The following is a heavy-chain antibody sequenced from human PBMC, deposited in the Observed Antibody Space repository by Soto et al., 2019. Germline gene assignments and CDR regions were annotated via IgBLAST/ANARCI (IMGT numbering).Heavy chain of an antibody. CDR3: ARETWRYFCGWYGGQGFFDP. J-gene: IGHJ5*02. D-gene: IGHD6-19*01. CDR2: IYTSGST. Sequence: SENLSLTCTVSGGSISSYYWSWIRQPAGKGLEWIGRIYTSGSTNYNPSLKSRVTMSVDTSKNQFSLKLSSVTAADTAVYYCARETWRYFCGWYGGQGFFDPWGQGSLVTGSS. V-gene: IGHV4-4*07. CDR1: GGSISSYY.